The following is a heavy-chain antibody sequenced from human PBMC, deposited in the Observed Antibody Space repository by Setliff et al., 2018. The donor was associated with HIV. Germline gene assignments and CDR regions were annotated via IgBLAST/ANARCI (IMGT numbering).Heavy chain of an antibody. CDR3: ARVGPFEFDSSGYAEF. J-gene: IGHJ4*02. CDR2: ISGYNGHT. V-gene: IGHV1-18*01. Sequence: ASVKVSCKASGYTFSSFAMSWVRQAPGQGLEWVAWISGYNGHTNYAQRFQGRVIVTTDTSTSTAYMELRSLRSDDTAVYFCARVGPFEFDSSGYAEFWGQGTPVTVSS. D-gene: IGHD3-22*01. CDR1: GYTFSSFA.